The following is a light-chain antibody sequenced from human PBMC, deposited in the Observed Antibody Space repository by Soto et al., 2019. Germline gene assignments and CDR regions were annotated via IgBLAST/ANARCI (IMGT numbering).Light chain of an antibody. J-gene: IGKJ1*01. V-gene: IGKV1-5*01. CDR2: DAS. CDR3: QQYNIYPWT. Sequence: GDRVTITCRASQSISSWLAWYQQKPGKAPKLLIYDASSLESGVPSRFSGSGSWTEFTLTIISLQPDDFATYYCQQYNIYPWTFGQGTKVEIK. CDR1: QSISSW.